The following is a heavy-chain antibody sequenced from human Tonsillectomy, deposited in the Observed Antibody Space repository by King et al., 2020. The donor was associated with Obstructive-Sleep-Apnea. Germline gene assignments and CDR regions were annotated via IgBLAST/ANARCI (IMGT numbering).Heavy chain of an antibody. CDR3: ARDQTPSGMDV. Sequence: VPLVESGGGLVKPGESLRLSCAASGFMFSSYSMNWVRPAPGKGLEWVSYISYSGRNIYYADSVKGRFTISRDNAENSVHLHMDRLRAEDTAVYYCARDQTPSGMDVWGQGTTVTVS. CDR2: ISYSGRNI. CDR1: GFMFSSYS. V-gene: IGHV3-21*06. J-gene: IGHJ6*02.